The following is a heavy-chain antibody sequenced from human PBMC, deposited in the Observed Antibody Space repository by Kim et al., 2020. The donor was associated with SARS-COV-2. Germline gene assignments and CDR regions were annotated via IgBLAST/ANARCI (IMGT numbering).Heavy chain of an antibody. Sequence: GGSLRLSCAASGFNLINYAMSWVHQPPGKGLEWVSSISGTGASTYFADSVKGRFTIYRDLSKSTLYLEMNSLRVEDTAQYFCARDGYNHIAYDYWGQGAL. CDR1: GFNLINYA. D-gene: IGHD5-12*01. CDR3: ARDGYNHIAYDY. CDR2: ISGTGAST. V-gene: IGHV3-23*01. J-gene: IGHJ4*02.